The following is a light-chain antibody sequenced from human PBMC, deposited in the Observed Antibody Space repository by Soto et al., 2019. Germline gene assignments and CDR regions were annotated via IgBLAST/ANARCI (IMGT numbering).Light chain of an antibody. V-gene: IGKV3-15*01. CDR3: QQYNSWPET. CDR1: QSVSSN. J-gene: IGKJ3*01. Sequence: EIVMTQSPATLSVSPGERATLSCRASQSVSSNLAWYQQKPGQAPRLLIYGASTRATGIPARFSGSGSGTEFTLTISSLQSEDFAVYYCQQYNSWPETFGPGTRWIT. CDR2: GAS.